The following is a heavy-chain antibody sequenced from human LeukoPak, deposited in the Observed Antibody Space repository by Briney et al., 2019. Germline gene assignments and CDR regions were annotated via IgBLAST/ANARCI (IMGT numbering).Heavy chain of an antibody. Sequence: SETLSLTCAVYGGSFSGYYWSWIRQPPGKGLEWIGEINHSGSTNYNPSLKSRVTISVDTSKNQCSLKLSSVTAADTAVYYCARRRHAFDYWGQGTLVTVSS. CDR1: GGSFSGYY. J-gene: IGHJ4*02. V-gene: IGHV4-34*01. CDR3: ARRRHAFDY. CDR2: INHSGST.